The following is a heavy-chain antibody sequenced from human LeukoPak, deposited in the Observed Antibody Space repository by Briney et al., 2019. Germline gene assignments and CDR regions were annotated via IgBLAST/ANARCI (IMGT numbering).Heavy chain of an antibody. CDR1: GFTFSSYE. Sequence: PGGSLRLSCAASGFTFSSYEVNWVRQAPGKGLEWVSYISSSGRTTYYADSVKGRFTISRDNSKSTLYLQMNSLRAEDTAVYYCAKGGGYSNGLFDSWGQGTLVTVSS. D-gene: IGHD6-19*01. J-gene: IGHJ4*02. CDR2: ISSSGRTT. V-gene: IGHV3-48*03. CDR3: AKGGGYSNGLFDS.